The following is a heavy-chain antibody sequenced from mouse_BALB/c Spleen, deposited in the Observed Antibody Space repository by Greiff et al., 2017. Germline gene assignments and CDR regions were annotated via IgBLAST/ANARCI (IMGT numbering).Heavy chain of an antibody. CDR2: IYPGDGDT. CDR3: AKMRGVQYEAMDY. V-gene: IGHV1-82*01. Sequence: QVQLKQSGPELVKPGVSVKISCKASGYAFSSSWMNWVKQRPGQGLEWIGRIYPGDGDTNYNGKFKGKATLTADKSSSTAYMQLSSLTSVDSAVSFCAKMRGVQYEAMDYWGQGTSVTVSS. J-gene: IGHJ4*01. CDR1: GYAFSSSW. D-gene: IGHD2-10*02.